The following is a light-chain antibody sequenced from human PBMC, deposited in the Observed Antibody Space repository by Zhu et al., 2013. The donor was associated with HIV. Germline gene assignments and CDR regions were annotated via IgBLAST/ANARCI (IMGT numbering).Light chain of an antibody. CDR1: SSDVGGYNX. CDR3: SSSTTSTTLYV. V-gene: IGLV2-14*03. Sequence: QSALTQPASVSGSPGQSITISCTGTSSDVGGYNXVSWYQQHPGKVPKVIIYDVSNRPSGVSNRFSGSKSGNTASLTISGLQAEDEADYYCSSSTTSTTLYVFGSGTKVTVL. CDR2: DVS. J-gene: IGLJ1*01.